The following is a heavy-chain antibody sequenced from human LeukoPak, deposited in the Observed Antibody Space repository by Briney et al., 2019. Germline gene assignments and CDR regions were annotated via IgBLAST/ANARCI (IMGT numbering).Heavy chain of an antibody. CDR3: AKVAAPGDIVVVPAASLVDDAFDI. V-gene: IGHV3-7*03. Sequence: PGGSLRLSCAASGFTFSSYWMSWVRQAPGKGLEWVANIKQDGSEKYYVDSVKGRFTIFRDNAKNSLYLQMNSLRAEDTAVYYCAKVAAPGDIVVVPAASLVDDAFDIWGQGTMVTVSS. CDR1: GFTFSSYW. D-gene: IGHD2-2*01. CDR2: IKQDGSEK. J-gene: IGHJ3*02.